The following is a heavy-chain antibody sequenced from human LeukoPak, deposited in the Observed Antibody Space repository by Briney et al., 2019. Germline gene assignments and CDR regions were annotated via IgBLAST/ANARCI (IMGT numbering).Heavy chain of an antibody. CDR3: ARETHSSSWYYYYMDV. V-gene: IGHV4-59*01. CDR1: GGSISSYY. D-gene: IGHD6-6*01. J-gene: IGHJ6*03. Sequence: SETLSLTCTVSGGSISSYYWSWIRQPPGKGLEWIGYIYYSGSTNYNPSLKSRVTISVDTSKNQFSLKLSSVTAADTAVYYCARETHSSSWYYYYMDVWGKGTTVTVSS. CDR2: IYYSGST.